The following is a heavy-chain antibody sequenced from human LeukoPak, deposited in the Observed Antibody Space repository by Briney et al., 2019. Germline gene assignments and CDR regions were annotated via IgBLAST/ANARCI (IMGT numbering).Heavy chain of an antibody. J-gene: IGHJ4*02. Sequence: PSETLSLTCTVSGGSISSYYWSWIRQPPGKGLEWIGYIYYSGSTNYNPSLKSRVTISVGTTKNQFSLKLSSVTAADTAVYYCARHYCTNGVCPFDYWGQGTLVTVSS. CDR2: IYYSGST. CDR3: ARHYCTNGVCPFDY. CDR1: GGSISSYY. D-gene: IGHD2-8*01. V-gene: IGHV4-59*01.